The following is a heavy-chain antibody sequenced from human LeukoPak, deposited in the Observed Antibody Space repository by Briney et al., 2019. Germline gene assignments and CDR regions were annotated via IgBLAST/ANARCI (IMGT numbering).Heavy chain of an antibody. V-gene: IGHV3-11*01. D-gene: IGHD3-10*01. CDR1: GFTFSDYY. Sequence: GGSLRLSCAASGFTFSDYYMSWIRQAPGKGPEWVSYISSSGSTIYYADSVKGRFTISRDNAKYSLYLQMNSLRAEDTAVYYCARIPAYGSGHDYWGQGTLVTVSS. CDR3: ARIPAYGSGHDY. CDR2: ISSSGSTI. J-gene: IGHJ4*02.